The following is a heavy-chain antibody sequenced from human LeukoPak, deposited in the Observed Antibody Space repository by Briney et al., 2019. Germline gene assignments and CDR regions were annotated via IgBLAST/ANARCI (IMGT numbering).Heavy chain of an antibody. CDR1: GFTFSSYS. CDR3: ARDRGEYYYDSSGYSYYFDY. V-gene: IGHV3-21*01. Sequence: GSLRLSCAASGFTFSSYSMNWVRQAPGKGLEWVSSISSSSSYIYYADSVKGRFTISRDNAKNSLYLQMNSLRAEDTAVYYCARDRGEYYYDSSGYSYYFDYWGQGTLVTVSS. D-gene: IGHD3-22*01. CDR2: ISSSSSYI. J-gene: IGHJ4*02.